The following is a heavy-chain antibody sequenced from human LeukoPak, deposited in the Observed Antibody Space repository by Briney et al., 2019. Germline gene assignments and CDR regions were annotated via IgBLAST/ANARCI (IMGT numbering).Heavy chain of an antibody. J-gene: IGHJ4*02. CDR2: ISAYNGNT. CDR1: GYTFTGYY. D-gene: IGHD1-1*01. V-gene: IGHV1-18*04. Sequence: ASVKVSCKASGYTFTGYYMHWVRQAPGQGLEWMGWISAYNGNTNYAQKLQGRVTMTTDTSTSTAYMELRSLRSDDTAVYYCARDSPRYNPQTDYWGQGTLVTVSS. CDR3: ARDSPRYNPQTDY.